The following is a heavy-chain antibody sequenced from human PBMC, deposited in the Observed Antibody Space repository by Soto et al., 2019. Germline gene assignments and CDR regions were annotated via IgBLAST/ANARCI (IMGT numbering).Heavy chain of an antibody. D-gene: IGHD6-13*01. CDR1: GDSVSSNSAA. J-gene: IGHJ4*02. V-gene: IGHV6-1*01. Sequence: SQTLSLPCAISGDSVSSNSAAWKLIRQSPSRGLEWLGRTYYRSKWYNDYAVSVKSRITINPDTSKNQFSLQLNSVTPEDTAVYYCASSSSWSPDLDYWGQGTLVTVSS. CDR2: TYYRSKWYN. CDR3: ASSSSWSPDLDY.